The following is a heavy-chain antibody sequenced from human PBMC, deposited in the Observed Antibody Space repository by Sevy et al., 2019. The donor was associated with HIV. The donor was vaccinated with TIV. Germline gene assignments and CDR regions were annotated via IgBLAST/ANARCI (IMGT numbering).Heavy chain of an antibody. CDR1: GYTFTTYG. Sequence: ASVKVSCKASGYTFTTYGISWVRQAPGQGLEWMGWISAYNGNTNYAQKLQGRVTMTTDTSTSTAYMGLRSLRSDDTAVYYCARDMVSSSSLYSYYGMDVWGQGTTVTVSS. D-gene: IGHD6-6*01. CDR2: ISAYNGNT. CDR3: ARDMVSSSSLYSYYGMDV. V-gene: IGHV1-18*04. J-gene: IGHJ6*02.